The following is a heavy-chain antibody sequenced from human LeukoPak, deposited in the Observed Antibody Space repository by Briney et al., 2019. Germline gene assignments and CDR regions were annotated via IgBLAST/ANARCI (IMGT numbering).Heavy chain of an antibody. V-gene: IGHV4-4*07. CDR3: ARDIAGYSYGYWFDP. J-gene: IGHJ5*02. CDR1: GGSLSSYY. Sequence: SETLSLTCTVSGGSLSSYYWSWIRQPAGEGLEWIGRIYTSGSTNYNPSLKSRVTMSVATSKNQFSLKLSSVTAADTAVYYCARDIAGYSYGYWFDPWGQGTLVTVSS. D-gene: IGHD5-18*01. CDR2: IYTSGST.